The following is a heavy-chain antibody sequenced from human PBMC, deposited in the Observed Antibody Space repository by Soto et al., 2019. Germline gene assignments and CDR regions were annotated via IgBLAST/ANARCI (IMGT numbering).Heavy chain of an antibody. CDR1: GFTFSSYA. V-gene: IGHV3-23*01. D-gene: IGHD2-15*01. CDR2: ISGSGGST. J-gene: IGHJ5*02. CDR3: AKSPFSDFCSVGSFYGPNRFDP. Sequence: EVQLLESGGGLVQPVGSLRLSCAASGFTFSSYAMSWVRQAPGKGLEWVSAISGSGGSTYYADSVQGRFTISRDNSKNTLYLHMNSLRAEDTAVYYCAKSPFSDFCSVGSFYGPNRFDPGGQGTLVRVSS.